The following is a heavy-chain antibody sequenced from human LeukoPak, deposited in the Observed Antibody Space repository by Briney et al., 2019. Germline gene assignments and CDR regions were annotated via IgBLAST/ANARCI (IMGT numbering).Heavy chain of an antibody. CDR2: INHSGST. J-gene: IGHJ4*02. D-gene: IGHD6-19*01. CDR1: GGSFSGYY. CDR3: ARGPRIAVAGI. V-gene: IGHV4-34*01. Sequence: KPSETLSLTCAVYGGSFSGYYWSWIRQPPGKGLEWIGEINHSGSTNYNPSLKSRVTISVDTSKNQFSLKLSSVTAADTAVYYCARGPRIAVAGIWGQGTLVTVSS.